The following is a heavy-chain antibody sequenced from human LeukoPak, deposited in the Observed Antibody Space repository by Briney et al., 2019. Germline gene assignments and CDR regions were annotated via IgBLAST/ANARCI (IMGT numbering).Heavy chain of an antibody. CDR2: IIPIFGTA. D-gene: IGHD5-24*01. CDR1: GGTFSSYA. J-gene: IGHJ4*02. CDR3: ARGVGLHPFDY. Sequence: GASVKVSCKASGGTFSSYAISWVRQAPGQGLEWMGGIIPIFGTANYAQKFQGRVTITADESTSTAYMELSSLRSEDTAVYYCARGVGLHPFDYWGQGTLVAVSS. V-gene: IGHV1-69*13.